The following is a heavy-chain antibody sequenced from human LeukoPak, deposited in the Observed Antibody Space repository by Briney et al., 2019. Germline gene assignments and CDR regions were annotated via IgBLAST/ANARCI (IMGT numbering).Heavy chain of an antibody. Sequence: SETLSLTCTVSGGSISSYYWGWIRQPPGKGLEWIGYIYTSGSTNYNPSLKSRVTISVDTSKNQFSLKLSSVTAADTAVYYCARHKGSSDDFDYWGQGTLVTVSS. CDR2: IYTSGST. J-gene: IGHJ4*02. V-gene: IGHV4-4*09. CDR1: GGSISSYY. D-gene: IGHD6-6*01. CDR3: ARHKGSSDDFDY.